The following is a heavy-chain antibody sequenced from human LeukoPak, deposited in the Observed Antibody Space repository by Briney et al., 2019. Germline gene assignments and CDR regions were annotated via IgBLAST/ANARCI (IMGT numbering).Heavy chain of an antibody. Sequence: GASVKVSCKASGYTFTAYYMHWVRQAPGQGLEWMGWITPSGGGTNYAQKFQGRVTMTRDTSISTAYMELSRLTSDDTAVYYCARGKGVDTAMIMAYWGQGTLVTVSS. CDR2: ITPSGGGT. J-gene: IGHJ4*02. D-gene: IGHD5-18*01. V-gene: IGHV1-2*02. CDR1: GYTFTAYY. CDR3: ARGKGVDTAMIMAY.